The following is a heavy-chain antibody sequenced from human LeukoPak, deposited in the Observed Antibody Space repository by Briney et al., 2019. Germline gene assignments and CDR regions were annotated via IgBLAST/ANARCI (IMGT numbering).Heavy chain of an antibody. Sequence: SVKVSCKASGGTFSSYAISWVRQAPGQGLEWMGWIIPILGIANYAQKFQGRVTITADKSTSTAYMELSSLRSEDTAVYYCARDLSYYGSGSPPGYWGQGTLVTVPS. J-gene: IGHJ4*02. CDR2: IIPILGIA. D-gene: IGHD3-10*01. V-gene: IGHV1-69*04. CDR1: GGTFSSYA. CDR3: ARDLSYYGSGSPPGY.